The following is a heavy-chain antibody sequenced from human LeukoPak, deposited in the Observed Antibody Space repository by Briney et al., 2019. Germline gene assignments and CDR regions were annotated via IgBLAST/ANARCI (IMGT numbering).Heavy chain of an antibody. J-gene: IGHJ4*02. CDR1: GGSISSYY. Sequence: PSETLSLTCTVSGGSISSYYWSWIRQPPGKGLEWIGSIYYSGSTHYYPSLKSRVTISVDTSKNQFSLKLSSVTAADTAVYYCARRYYGSSSFDYWGQGTLVTVSS. D-gene: IGHD3-10*01. CDR2: IYYSGST. CDR3: ARRYYGSSSFDY. V-gene: IGHV4-59*05.